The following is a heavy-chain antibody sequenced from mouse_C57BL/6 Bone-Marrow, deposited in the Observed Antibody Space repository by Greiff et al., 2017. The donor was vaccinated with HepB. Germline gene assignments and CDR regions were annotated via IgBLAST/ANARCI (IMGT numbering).Heavy chain of an antibody. V-gene: IGHV3-6*01. J-gene: IGHJ3*01. CDR3: ARTYYGSSPWLAY. Sequence: VQLVESGPGLVKPSQSLSLTCSVTGYSITSGYYWNWIRQFPGNKLEWMGYISYDGSNNYNPSLKNRISITRDTSKNQFFLKLNSVTTEDTATYYSARTYYGSSPWLAYWGQWTLVTVSA. CDR1: GYSITSGYY. CDR2: ISYDGSN. D-gene: IGHD1-1*01.